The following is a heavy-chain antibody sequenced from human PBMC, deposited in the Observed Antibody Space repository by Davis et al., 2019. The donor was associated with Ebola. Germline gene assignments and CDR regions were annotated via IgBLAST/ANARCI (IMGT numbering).Heavy chain of an antibody. D-gene: IGHD1-7*01. CDR3: TGTIGGADY. Sequence: PGGSLRLSCAASGFTFCGSAMHWVRQASGKGLEWVGRIRSKANSYATAYAASVKGRFTISRDDSKNTAYLQMNSLKTEDTAVYYCTGTIGGADYWGQGTLVTVSS. J-gene: IGHJ4*02. CDR1: GFTFCGSA. V-gene: IGHV3-73*01. CDR2: IRSKANSYAT.